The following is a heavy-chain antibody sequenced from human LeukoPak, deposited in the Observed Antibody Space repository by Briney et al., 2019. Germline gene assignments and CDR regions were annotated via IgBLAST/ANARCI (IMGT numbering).Heavy chain of an antibody. CDR3: ARGPRGYYFDF. CDR2: INPHSGDT. J-gene: IGHJ4*02. CDR1: GYTFISYG. V-gene: IGHV1-2*02. D-gene: IGHD3-3*01. Sequence: EASVKVSCKASGYTFISYGVSWVRQAPGQGLEWMGWINPHSGDTNYAQKFQGRVTMTSDTSLSTFYMEVSSLTSDDTAAYYCARGPRGYYFDFWGQGTPVTVSS.